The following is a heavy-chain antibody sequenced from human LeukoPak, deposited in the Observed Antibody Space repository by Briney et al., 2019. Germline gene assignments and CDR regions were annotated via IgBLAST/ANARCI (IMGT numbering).Heavy chain of an antibody. D-gene: IGHD3-10*01. J-gene: IGHJ4*02. CDR1: GGSISSYY. Sequence: KPSETLSLTCSVSGGSISSYYWSWIRQPPGKGLEWIAYISYSRGTNYSPSLKSRVTISIDTSKNQFSPRLSSVTAADTAMYYCAKSRGSGSYFDSWGQGALVTVSS. CDR3: AKSRGSGSYFDS. V-gene: IGHV4-59*12. CDR2: ISYSRGT.